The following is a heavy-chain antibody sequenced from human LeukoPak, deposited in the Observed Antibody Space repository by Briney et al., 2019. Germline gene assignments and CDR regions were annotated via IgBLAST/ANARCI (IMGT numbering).Heavy chain of an antibody. Sequence: SETLSLTCAVYGGSFSGYYWSWIRQSPGKGLEWIGEINHSGSTNYNPSLKSRVTISVDTSKNQFSLKLSSMTAADTAVYYCARETRGYSYGYAGYFDYWGQGTLVTVSS. CDR1: GGSFSGYY. CDR2: INHSGST. D-gene: IGHD5-18*01. V-gene: IGHV4-34*01. CDR3: ARETRGYSYGYAGYFDY. J-gene: IGHJ4*02.